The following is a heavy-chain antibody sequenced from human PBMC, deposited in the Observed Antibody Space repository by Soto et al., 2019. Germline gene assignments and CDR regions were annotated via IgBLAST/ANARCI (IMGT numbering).Heavy chain of an antibody. J-gene: IGHJ4*02. V-gene: IGHV1-18*01. Sequence: ASVKVSCKASGYTFTSYGISWVRQAPGQGLEWMGWISAYNGNTNYAQKLQGRVTMTTDTSTSTAYMELRSLRSDDTAVYYCARGPQLMVYARDIDYWGQGTLVTVSS. CDR3: ARGPQLMVYARDIDY. CDR2: ISAYNGNT. D-gene: IGHD2-8*01. CDR1: GYTFTSYG.